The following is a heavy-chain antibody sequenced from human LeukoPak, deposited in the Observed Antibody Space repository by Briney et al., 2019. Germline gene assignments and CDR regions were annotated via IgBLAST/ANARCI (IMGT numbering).Heavy chain of an antibody. CDR1: GFNFSNHG. J-gene: IGHJ4*02. V-gene: IGHV3-33*01. CDR3: ARGTIRDFDY. Sequence: GGSLRLSCVASGFNFSNHGMHWVRQAPGKGLEWVAVIWYDGSNKYYADSVKGRFTISRDNSKNTLYLQMNSLRAEDTAVYYCARGTIRDFDYWGQGTLVTVSS. D-gene: IGHD1-1*01. CDR2: IWYDGSNK.